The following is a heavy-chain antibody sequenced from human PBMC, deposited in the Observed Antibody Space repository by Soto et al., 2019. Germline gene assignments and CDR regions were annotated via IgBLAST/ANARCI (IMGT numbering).Heavy chain of an antibody. D-gene: IGHD3-10*01. CDR2: LHTGGAT. J-gene: IGHJ4*02. CDR1: GFTVSRNY. V-gene: IGHV3-53*02. CDR3: ATGGSKRVRGAIVEVFHLEF. Sequence: ELQLVESGGGLIQPGGSLRLSCVASGFTVSRNYMTWVRLAPGKGLECVSVLHTGGATHYTDSVKGRFTVSRDESKNALVLQMNSLKVEDTAVYYCATGGSKRVRGAIVEVFHLEFWGRGTGVTVSS.